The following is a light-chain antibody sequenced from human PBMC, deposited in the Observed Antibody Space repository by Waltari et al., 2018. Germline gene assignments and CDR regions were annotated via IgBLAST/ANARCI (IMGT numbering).Light chain of an antibody. CDR3: QQYDNYPIT. J-gene: IGKJ5*01. CDR2: GAS. CDR1: QGISNW. Sequence: EIQMTQSPSSLSVSVGDRVTITCRASQGISNWLAWYQQKPGKAPKSLLYGASNLQSGAPSRFSGSGSGTDFTLTITNVQPEDFATYYCQQYDNYPITFGQGTRLEIK. V-gene: IGKV1D-16*01.